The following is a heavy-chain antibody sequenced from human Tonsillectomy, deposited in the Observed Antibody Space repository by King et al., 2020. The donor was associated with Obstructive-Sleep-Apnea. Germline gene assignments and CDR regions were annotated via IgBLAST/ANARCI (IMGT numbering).Heavy chain of an antibody. V-gene: IGHV3-21*01. J-gene: IGHJ4*02. CDR1: GFTFRSYS. D-gene: IGHD2-2*01. CDR3: ASLDCSSTSCYVDY. CDR2: ISNHSSYI. Sequence: VQLVESGGGLVKPGGSLRLSCAASGFTFRSYSMNWVRQASGKGLEGVAYISNHSSYIYYAESVKGRFTTPRDNAKNSLYLQMNSLRAEDTAVYYCASLDCSSTSCYVDYWGQGTLVTVSS.